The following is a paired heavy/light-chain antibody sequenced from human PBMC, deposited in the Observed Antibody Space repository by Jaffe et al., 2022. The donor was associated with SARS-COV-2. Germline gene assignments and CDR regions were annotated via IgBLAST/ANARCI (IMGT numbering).Light chain of an antibody. CDR2: GNS. CDR3: QSYDSSVRM. V-gene: IGLV1-40*01. Sequence: QSVLTQPPSVSGALGQRVIISCNGSRSNIGAGYDVHWYQQFPASAPKLLIYGNSYRPSGVPDRFSGSSSGTSASLVISRVQAEDEADYYCQSYDSSVRMFGGGTKLTVL. J-gene: IGLJ3*02. CDR1: RSNIGAGYD.
Heavy chain of an antibody. Sequence: EVQLVESGGGLVKPGESLRLSCVASGIGFSSYNMNWVRQAPGKGLEWVSSMTSKGDIYYADSVKGRFTISRDNAESSLYLRMNSLSAEDTAVYYCARDSLETNYYSYGMDVWGQGTTVTVSS. CDR2: MTSKGDI. J-gene: IGHJ6*02. CDR3: ARDSLETNYYSYGMDV. CDR1: GIGFSSYN. V-gene: IGHV3-21*01.